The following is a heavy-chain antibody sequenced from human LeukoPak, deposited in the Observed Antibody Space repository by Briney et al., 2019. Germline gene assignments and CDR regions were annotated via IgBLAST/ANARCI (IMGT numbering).Heavy chain of an antibody. CDR2: INHSGST. CDR3: ARRRVRGVIMRNNWFDP. Sequence: SETLSLTCAVYGGSFSGYYRSWIRQPPGKGLEWIGEINHSGSTNYNPSLKSRVTISVDTSKNQFSLKLSSVTAADTAVYYCARRRVRGVIMRNNWFDPWGQGTLVTVSS. V-gene: IGHV4-34*01. D-gene: IGHD3-10*01. J-gene: IGHJ5*02. CDR1: GGSFSGYY.